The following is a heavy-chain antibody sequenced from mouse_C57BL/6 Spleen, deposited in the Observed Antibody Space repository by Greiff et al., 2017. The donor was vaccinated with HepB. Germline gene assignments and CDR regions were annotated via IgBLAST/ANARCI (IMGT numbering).Heavy chain of an antibody. V-gene: IGHV14-4*01. CDR2: IDPENGDT. CDR1: GFNIKDDY. J-gene: IGHJ3*01. CDR3: TLYSNYPAWFAY. D-gene: IGHD2-5*01. Sequence: VQLQQSGAELVRPGASVKLSCTASGFNIKDDYMHWVKQRPEQGLEWIGWIDPENGDTEYASKFQGKATITADTSSNTAYLQLSSLTSEDTAVYYCTLYSNYPAWFAYWCQGTLFIVSA.